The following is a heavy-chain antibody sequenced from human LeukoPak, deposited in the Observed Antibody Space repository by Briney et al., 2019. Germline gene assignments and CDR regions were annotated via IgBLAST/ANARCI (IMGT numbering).Heavy chain of an antibody. D-gene: IGHD6-13*01. Sequence: GGSLRLSCAASEFSVGSNYMTWVRQAPGKGLEWVSLIYSGGSTYYADSVKGRFTISRDNSKNTLYLQMNSLRVEDTAMYYCARRTSSWSELDYWGQGTLVTVSS. CDR1: EFSVGSNY. CDR2: IYSGGST. CDR3: ARRTSSWSELDY. J-gene: IGHJ4*02. V-gene: IGHV3-66*02.